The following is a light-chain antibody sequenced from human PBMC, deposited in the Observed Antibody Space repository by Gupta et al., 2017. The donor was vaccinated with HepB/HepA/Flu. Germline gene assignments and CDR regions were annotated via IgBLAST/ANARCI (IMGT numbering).Light chain of an antibody. Sequence: DIQMTQSPSSLSASVGDRVNVTCRASQRISNNLNWYQQKPGKAPDLLIYSASTLQSGVPSRFSGSGFGTDFTLTISSLQPEDSATYYCQQSFNPPLTFGGGTRVEIK. V-gene: IGKV1-39*01. CDR2: SAS. J-gene: IGKJ4*01. CDR3: QQSFNPPLT. CDR1: QRISNN.